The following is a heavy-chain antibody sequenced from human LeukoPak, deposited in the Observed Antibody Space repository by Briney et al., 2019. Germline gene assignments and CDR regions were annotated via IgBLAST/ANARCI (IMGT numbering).Heavy chain of an antibody. Sequence: GMSLRLSCKTSGFDLSNYNMHWVRQAPGKGLEWVTVIWYDGSNRYSADSVKGRISISRDTSENTVSLQINNVKVDDTATYFCARGTGAKRYYFDFWGRGVRGTVSS. V-gene: IGHV3-33*01. J-gene: IGHJ4*02. CDR2: IWYDGSNR. CDR1: GFDLSNYN. CDR3: ARGTGAKRYYFDF.